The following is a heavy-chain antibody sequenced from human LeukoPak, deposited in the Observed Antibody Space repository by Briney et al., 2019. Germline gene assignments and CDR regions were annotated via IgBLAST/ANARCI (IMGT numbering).Heavy chain of an antibody. CDR1: GFTFSSYS. CDR3: ANSYGLEGIDY. D-gene: IGHD5-18*01. Sequence: KSGGSLRLSCAASGFTFSSYSMNWVRQAPGKGLEWVSSISSGSSYIYYADSVKGRFTISRDNAKNSLYLQMNSLRAEDTAVYYCANSYGLEGIDYWGQGTLVTVSS. V-gene: IGHV3-21*01. CDR2: ISSGSSYI. J-gene: IGHJ4*02.